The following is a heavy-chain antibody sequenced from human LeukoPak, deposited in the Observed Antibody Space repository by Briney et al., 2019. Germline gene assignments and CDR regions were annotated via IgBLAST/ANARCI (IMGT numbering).Heavy chain of an antibody. CDR3: ARALDYGGNSGRFDP. V-gene: IGHV4-34*01. D-gene: IGHD4-23*01. CDR2: INHSGST. CDR1: GGSFSGYY. J-gene: IGHJ5*02. Sequence: PSETLSLTCAVYGGSFSGYYWSWIRQPPGKGLEWIGEINHSGSTNYNPSLKSRVTISVDTSKNQFSLKLSSVTAADTAVYYCARALDYGGNSGRFDPWRQGTLVTVSS.